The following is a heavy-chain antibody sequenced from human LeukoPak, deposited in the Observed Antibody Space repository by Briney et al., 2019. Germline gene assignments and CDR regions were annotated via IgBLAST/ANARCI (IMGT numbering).Heavy chain of an antibody. Sequence: SETLSLTCTVSAGSISSYYWSWIRQPPGKGLGWIGYIYYSGSTNYNPSLKSRVTISVDTSKNQFSLKLSSVTAADTAVYYCARLLGQGHYFDYWGQGTLVTVSS. V-gene: IGHV4-59*08. CDR1: AGSISSYY. J-gene: IGHJ4*02. CDR3: ARLLGQGHYFDY. CDR2: IYYSGST.